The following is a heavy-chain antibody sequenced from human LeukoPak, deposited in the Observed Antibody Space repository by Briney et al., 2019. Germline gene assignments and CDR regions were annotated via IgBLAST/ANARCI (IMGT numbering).Heavy chain of an antibody. CDR3: ARDAGGSSTNFDY. CDR1: GGSISSYY. Sequence: PSETLSLTCTVSGGSISSYYWSWIRQPPGKGLEWIGYIYYSGSTNYNPSLKSRVTISVDTSKNQFSLKLSSVTAADTAVYYCARDAGGSSTNFDYWGQGTLVTVSS. J-gene: IGHJ4*02. CDR2: IYYSGST. V-gene: IGHV4-59*01. D-gene: IGHD4-23*01.